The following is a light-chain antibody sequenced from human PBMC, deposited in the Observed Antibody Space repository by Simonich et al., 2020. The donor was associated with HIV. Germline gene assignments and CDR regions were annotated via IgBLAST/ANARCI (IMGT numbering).Light chain of an antibody. CDR2: WAS. Sequence: DIVMTQSPDSLGVSLGERATINCKSSQSVLYSSNNMNYLAWYQQKPGQPPKLLIYWASTRESGVPDRFSGSGSGTDFTLTISSLQAEDVAVYYCQQYYSTPITFGQGTRLEIK. V-gene: IGKV4-1*01. CDR3: QQYYSTPIT. J-gene: IGKJ5*01. CDR1: QSVLYSSNNMNY.